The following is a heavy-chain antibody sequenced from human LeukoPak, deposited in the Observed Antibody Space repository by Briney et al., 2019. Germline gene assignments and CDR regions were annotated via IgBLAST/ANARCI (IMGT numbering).Heavy chain of an antibody. Sequence: GGSLRLSCAASGFTFSSYAMHWARQAPGKGLEWVAVISYDGSNKYYADSVKGRFTISRDNSKNTLYLQMNSQRAEDTAVYYCANTYYYGSGVRGAFDIWGQGTMVTVSS. CDR3: ANTYYYGSGVRGAFDI. J-gene: IGHJ3*02. CDR2: ISYDGSNK. CDR1: GFTFSSYA. V-gene: IGHV3-30-3*01. D-gene: IGHD3-10*01.